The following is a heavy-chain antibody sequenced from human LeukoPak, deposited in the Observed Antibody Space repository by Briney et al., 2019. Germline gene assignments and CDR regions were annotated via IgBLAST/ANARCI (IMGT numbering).Heavy chain of an antibody. Sequence: ASVKVSCKVSGYTLTELSMHWVRQAPGKGLEWMGGFDPEDGETIYAQKFQGRVTMTEDTSTDTAYMELSSLRSEDTAVYYCATQRGDYYDHSLFYWGQGTLVTVSS. CDR3: ATQRGDYYDHSLFY. V-gene: IGHV1-24*01. CDR1: GYTLTELS. CDR2: FDPEDGET. J-gene: IGHJ4*02. D-gene: IGHD3-22*01.